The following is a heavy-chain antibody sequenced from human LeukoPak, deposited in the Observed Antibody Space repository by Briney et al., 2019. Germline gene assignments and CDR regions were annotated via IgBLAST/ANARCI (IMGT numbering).Heavy chain of an antibody. CDR1: GYTFTSYG. D-gene: IGHD6-13*01. CDR2: ISPYNGNT. Sequence: ASVKVSCKASGYTFTSYGISWVRQAPGQGLEWMGWISPYNGNTNYAQKLQGRVTMTTDTSTGTAYMELRSLRSDDTAVYYCARAQSAGYYYYYGMDVWGQGTTVTVSS. J-gene: IGHJ6*02. CDR3: ARAQSAGYYYYYGMDV. V-gene: IGHV1-18*01.